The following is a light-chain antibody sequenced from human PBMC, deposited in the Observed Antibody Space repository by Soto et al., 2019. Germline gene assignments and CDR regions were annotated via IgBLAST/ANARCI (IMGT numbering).Light chain of an antibody. J-gene: IGKJ2*01. CDR3: QQSYSTPYT. CDR1: QSIGNF. Sequence: DMEMTQSPSSLSASVGDRVTITCRARQSIGNFLHWYQQQPGKAPRLLIYATSSLQSGVPSRFSGSGSGTDFTLTISSLXPEDFATYYCQQSYSTPYTFGQGTKLEI. CDR2: ATS. V-gene: IGKV1-39*01.